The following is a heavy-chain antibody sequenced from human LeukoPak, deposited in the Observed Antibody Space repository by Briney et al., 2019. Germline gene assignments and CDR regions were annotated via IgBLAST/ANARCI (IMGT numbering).Heavy chain of an antibody. CDR2: IYYSGST. J-gene: IGHJ6*03. CDR1: GGSISSYY. D-gene: IGHD3-10*01. Sequence: SEPLSLTCTVSGGSISSYYWSWIRQPPGKGLEWIGYIYYSGSTNYNPSLKSRVTISVDTSKNQFSLKLSSVTAADTAVYYCARGGSGSPYYYYMDVWGKGTTVTISS. CDR3: ARGGSGSPYYYYMDV. V-gene: IGHV4-59*08.